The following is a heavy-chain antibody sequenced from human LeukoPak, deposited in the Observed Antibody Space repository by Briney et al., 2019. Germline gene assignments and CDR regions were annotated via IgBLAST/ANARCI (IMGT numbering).Heavy chain of an antibody. V-gene: IGHV5-51*01. CDR2: IYPGDSDT. CDR3: AREGRSSSPMDY. Sequence: GESLKISCKGSGYSFNTYWIGWVRQMPGKGLERMGIIYPGDSDTRYSPSFQGQVTISADKSLSTAYLQWGSLKASDTAMYYCAREGRSSSPMDYWGQGTLVTVSS. CDR1: GYSFNTYW. D-gene: IGHD6-6*01. J-gene: IGHJ4*02.